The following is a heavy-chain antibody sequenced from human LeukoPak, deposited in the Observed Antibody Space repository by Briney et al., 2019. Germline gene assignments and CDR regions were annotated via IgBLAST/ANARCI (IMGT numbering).Heavy chain of an antibody. Sequence: GGSLRLSCAASGFTFSSYWMHWVRQAPGKGLVWVSRISTDGSSTNSADSVKGRFTISRDNAKNTLYLQMNSLRAEDTAVYYCVREYSSSSVRAFDIWGQGTMVTVSP. CDR2: ISTDGSST. D-gene: IGHD6-6*01. J-gene: IGHJ3*02. CDR1: GFTFSSYW. V-gene: IGHV3-74*01. CDR3: VREYSSSSVRAFDI.